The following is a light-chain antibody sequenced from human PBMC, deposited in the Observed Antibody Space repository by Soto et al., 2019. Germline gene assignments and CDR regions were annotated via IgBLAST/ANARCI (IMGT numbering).Light chain of an antibody. CDR1: QSVSRDY. CDR3: QQSTSSVT. V-gene: IGKV3-20*01. J-gene: IGKJ4*01. CDR2: GAS. Sequence: EIVLTQSPDTLSLSPGERATLSCRASQSVSRDYLVWYQQKPGQAPRLLIYGASSRATGIPDRFSGSGSGTDFTLIINRVEPEDFAVYFCQQSTSSVTFGGGTKVDIK.